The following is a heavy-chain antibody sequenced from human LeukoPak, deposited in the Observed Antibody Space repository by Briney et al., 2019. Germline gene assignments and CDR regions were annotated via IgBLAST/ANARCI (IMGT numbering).Heavy chain of an antibody. V-gene: IGHV3-53*01. Sequence: GGSLRLSCAASGFTVSSNYMSWVRQAPGKGLEWVSVIYSGGNTYYADSVKGRFTVSRDNSKNTLHLQMNSLRAEDTAVYYCATSEWELHSDYWGQGTLVTLSS. CDR3: ATSEWELHSDY. J-gene: IGHJ4*02. CDR2: IYSGGNT. CDR1: GFTVSSNY. D-gene: IGHD1-7*01.